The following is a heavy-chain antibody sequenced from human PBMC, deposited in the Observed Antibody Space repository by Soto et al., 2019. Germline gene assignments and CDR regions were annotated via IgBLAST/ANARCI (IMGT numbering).Heavy chain of an antibody. CDR1: GFTFSGFD. CDR3: ARGQEVGAHFFDS. D-gene: IGHD2-15*01. V-gene: IGHV3-13*01. J-gene: IGHJ4*02. CDR2: IGTAGDT. Sequence: GSLRLSCEASGFTFSGFDMHWVRQPTGKGLEWVSTIGTAGDTYYAVSVKGRFTISRDNAKNSLSLQMNSLRAGDTAVYFCARGQEVGAHFFDSWGQGTQVTVSS.